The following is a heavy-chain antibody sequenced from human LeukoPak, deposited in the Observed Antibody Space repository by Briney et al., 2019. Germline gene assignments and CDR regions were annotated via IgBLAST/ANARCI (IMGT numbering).Heavy chain of an antibody. Sequence: PGGSLRLSCAASGFTFSNAWMSWVRQAPGKGLEWVDRIKSKTDGGTTDYAAPVKGRFTISRDDSKNTLYLQMNSLKTEDTAVYYCTTLPGGYYYYYGMDVWGQGTTVTVSS. V-gene: IGHV3-15*01. J-gene: IGHJ6*02. CDR2: IKSKTDGGTT. CDR3: TTLPGGYYYYYGMDV. CDR1: GFTFSNAW. D-gene: IGHD3-16*01.